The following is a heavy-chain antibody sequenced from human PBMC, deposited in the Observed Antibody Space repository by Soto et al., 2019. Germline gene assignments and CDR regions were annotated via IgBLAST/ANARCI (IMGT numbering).Heavy chain of an antibody. J-gene: IGHJ4*02. V-gene: IGHV4-4*02. Sequence: SETLSLTCAVSGASISRSNWWSWVRQPPGKGLEWIGEIYHSGSTNYNPSLKSRVTISVDKSRNQFSLKLSSVTAADTAVYYCARSITFDWLFFDCWGQGTLVTSPQ. CDR3: ARSITFDWLFFDC. CDR2: IYHSGST. D-gene: IGHD3-9*01. CDR1: GASISRSNW.